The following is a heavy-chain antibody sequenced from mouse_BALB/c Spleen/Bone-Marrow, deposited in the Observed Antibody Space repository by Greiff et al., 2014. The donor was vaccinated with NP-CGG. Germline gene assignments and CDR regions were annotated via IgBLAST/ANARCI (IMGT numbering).Heavy chain of an antibody. V-gene: IGHV14-3*02. CDR1: GFNIKDTY. CDR3: ANYYYGSSLFAY. CDR2: IDPANGNT. Sequence: VTLKESGAELVKPGAPVKLSCTASGFNIKDTYMHWVKQRPEQGLEWIGRIDPANGNTKYDPKFQGKATITADTSSNTAYLQLSSLTSEDTAVYYCANYYYGSSLFAYWGQGTLVTVSA. D-gene: IGHD1-1*01. J-gene: IGHJ3*01.